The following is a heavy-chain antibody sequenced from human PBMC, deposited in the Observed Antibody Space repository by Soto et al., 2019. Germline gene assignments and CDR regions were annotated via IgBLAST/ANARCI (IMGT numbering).Heavy chain of an antibody. D-gene: IGHD6-13*01. V-gene: IGHV3-21*01. CDR3: ARVGIAAAYDY. J-gene: IGHJ4*02. CDR2: ISSSSSYI. CDR1: GFTFSSYS. Sequence: EVQLVESGGGLVKPGGSLRLSCAASGFTFSSYSMNWVRQAPGKGLEWFSSISSSSSYIYYEVSVKGRFTISRDNAKNSLYLQMNRVIAEDTAVYYCARVGIAAAYDYWGQGTMVTVSS.